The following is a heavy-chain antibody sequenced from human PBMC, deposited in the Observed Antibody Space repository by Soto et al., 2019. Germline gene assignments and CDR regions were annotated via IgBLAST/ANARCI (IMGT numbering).Heavy chain of an antibody. CDR1: GFSFSDFA. Sequence: PGGSLRLSCAASGFSFSDFAMTWVRQAPGKGLEWVSTLSYTNINSYYADSVKGRFSISRDNSKKMLYLQMNSLRPEDTAIYYCAKNMAGPADWFDPWGQGTLITVSS. J-gene: IGHJ5*02. CDR3: AKNMAGPADWFDP. CDR2: LSYTNINS. V-gene: IGHV3-23*01. D-gene: IGHD6-19*01.